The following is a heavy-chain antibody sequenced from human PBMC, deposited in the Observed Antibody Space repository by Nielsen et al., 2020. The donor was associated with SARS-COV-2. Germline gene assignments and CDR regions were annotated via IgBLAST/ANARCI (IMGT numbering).Heavy chain of an antibody. D-gene: IGHD6-13*01. Sequence: GESLKISCAASGFTFSSYAMHRVRQAPGKGLEWVAVISYDGSNKYYADSVKGRFTISRDNSKNTLYLQMNSLRAEDTAVYYCASGIAADQIDYWGQGTLVTVSS. J-gene: IGHJ4*02. CDR2: ISYDGSNK. CDR3: ASGIAADQIDY. CDR1: GFTFSSYA. V-gene: IGHV3-30*04.